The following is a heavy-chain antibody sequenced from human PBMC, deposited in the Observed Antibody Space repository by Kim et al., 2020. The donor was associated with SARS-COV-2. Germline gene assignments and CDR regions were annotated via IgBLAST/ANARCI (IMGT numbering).Heavy chain of an antibody. CDR3: ARVPPRYCSSTSCRRQDLDY. V-gene: IGHV1-2*02. CDR1: GYTFTGYY. CDR2: INPNSGGT. Sequence: ASVKVSCKASGYTFTGYYMHWVRQAPGQGLEWMGWINPNSGGTNYAQKFQGRVTMTRDTSISTAYMELSRLRSDDTAVYYCARVPPRYCSSTSCRRQDLDYWGQGTLVTVSS. D-gene: IGHD2-2*01. J-gene: IGHJ4*02.